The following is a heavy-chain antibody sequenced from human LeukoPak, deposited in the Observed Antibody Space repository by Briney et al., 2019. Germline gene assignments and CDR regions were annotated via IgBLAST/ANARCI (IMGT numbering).Heavy chain of an antibody. V-gene: IGHV3-7*03. CDR3: VTSKLEWLFNFYY. J-gene: IGHJ4*02. CDR1: GFTFSSYG. CDR2: IRQDGNEK. Sequence: GGSLRLSCAASGFTFSSYGMHWVRQAPGKGLEWVANIRQDGNEKYYVDSVKGRFIISRDNAKNSLYLQINSLRAEDTAVYFCVTSKLEWLFNFYYWGQGTLVTVSS. D-gene: IGHD3-3*01.